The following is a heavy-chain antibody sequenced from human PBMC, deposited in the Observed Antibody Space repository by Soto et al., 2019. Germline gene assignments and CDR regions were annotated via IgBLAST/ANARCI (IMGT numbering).Heavy chain of an antibody. J-gene: IGHJ4*02. CDR1: GGSISSYY. Sequence: LSLTCTVSGGSISSYYWSWIRQPPGKGLEWIGSIYYSGSTYYNPSLKSRVTISVDTSKNQFSLNLSSVTAADTAVYYCARGMTTVTTYDYWGQGTLVTVSS. CDR2: IYYSGST. V-gene: IGHV4-59*12. CDR3: ARGMTTVTTYDY. D-gene: IGHD4-4*01.